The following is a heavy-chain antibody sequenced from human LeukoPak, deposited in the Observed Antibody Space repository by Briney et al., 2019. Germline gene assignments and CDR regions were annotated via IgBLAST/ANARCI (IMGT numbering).Heavy chain of an antibody. D-gene: IGHD6-13*01. V-gene: IGHV1-24*01. CDR3: ATQQLVRFVLRFQH. Sequence: GASVKVSCKVSGYTLTELSMHWVRQAPGKGLEWMGRFDPEDGETTYAQKFQGRVTMTEDTSTNTAYMELSSLRSEDTAVYYCATQQLVRFVLRFQHWGQGTLVTVSS. CDR2: FDPEDGET. CDR1: GYTLTELS. J-gene: IGHJ1*01.